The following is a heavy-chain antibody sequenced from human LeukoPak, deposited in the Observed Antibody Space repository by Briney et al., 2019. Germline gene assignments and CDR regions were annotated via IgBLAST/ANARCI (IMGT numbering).Heavy chain of an antibody. Sequence: PSETLSLTCAVYGGSFSGYYWSWIRQPPGKGLEWIGEINHSGSTNYNPSLKSRVTISVDTSKNQFSLKLSSVTAADTAVYYCARGNSAYYDFWSGYHLDYRGQGTLVTVSS. CDR3: ARGNSAYYDFWSGYHLDY. J-gene: IGHJ4*02. CDR2: INHSGST. D-gene: IGHD3-3*01. V-gene: IGHV4-34*01. CDR1: GGSFSGYY.